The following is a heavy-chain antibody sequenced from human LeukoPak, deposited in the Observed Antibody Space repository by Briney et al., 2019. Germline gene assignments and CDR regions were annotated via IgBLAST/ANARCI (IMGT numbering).Heavy chain of an antibody. D-gene: IGHD3-22*01. J-gene: IGHJ3*02. CDR2: IYPGDSDT. V-gene: IGHV5-51*01. CDR3: ARDYDSSTYYYAFHI. Sequence: GESLKISCKGSGHMFPSYWIAWVRQMPGKGLEWMGIIYPGDSDTRYSPSFQGQVTISADKSITTAYLQWSSLKASDTAMYYCARDYDSSTYYYAFHIWGQGTMVTVSS. CDR1: GHMFPSYW.